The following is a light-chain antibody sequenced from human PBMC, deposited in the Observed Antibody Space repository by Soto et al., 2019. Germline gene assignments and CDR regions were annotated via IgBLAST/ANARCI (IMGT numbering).Light chain of an antibody. CDR3: QSYDSSLSGYV. CDR1: GSNVGASYD. V-gene: IGLV1-40*01. Sequence: QLVLTQPPSVSGAPGQTITMSCTGSGSNVGASYDVHWYQVLPGAGPRLLIYGNSNRPSGVPDGFSGSKSGTSASLAITGLQAEDEADYYYQSYDSSLSGYVFGTGTKLTVL. CDR2: GNS. J-gene: IGLJ1*01.